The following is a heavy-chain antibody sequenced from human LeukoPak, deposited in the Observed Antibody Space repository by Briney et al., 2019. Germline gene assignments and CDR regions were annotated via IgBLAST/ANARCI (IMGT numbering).Heavy chain of an antibody. CDR3: ARAHGSGSYYNVYWFDP. J-gene: IGHJ5*02. Sequence: SVKVSCKSSGGTFSSYAISWVRQAPGQRLEWMGRIIPIFGTANYAQKFQGRVTITTDESTRTAYMELSSLRSEDTAVYYCARAHGSGSYYNVYWFDPWGQGALVTVSS. V-gene: IGHV1-69*05. CDR1: GGTFSSYA. CDR2: IIPIFGTA. D-gene: IGHD3-10*01.